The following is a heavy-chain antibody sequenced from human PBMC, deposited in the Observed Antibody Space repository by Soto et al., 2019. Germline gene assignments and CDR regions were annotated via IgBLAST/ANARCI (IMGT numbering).Heavy chain of an antibody. Sequence: QVQLVQSGAEVKKPGSSVKVSCKASGGTFSSYAISWVRQAPGQGLEWMGGIIPIFGTANYAQKFQGRVTINADESTSAAVLELSRLRSEDTAVYYCTRTGWYYDSSGYYGPCDYWGQGTLVTVSS. CDR1: GGTFSSYA. D-gene: IGHD3-22*01. V-gene: IGHV1-69*01. J-gene: IGHJ4*02. CDR2: IIPIFGTA. CDR3: TRTGWYYDSSGYYGPCDY.